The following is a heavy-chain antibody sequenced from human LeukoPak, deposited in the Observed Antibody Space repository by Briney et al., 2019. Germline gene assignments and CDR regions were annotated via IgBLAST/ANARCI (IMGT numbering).Heavy chain of an antibody. Sequence: PSETLSLTCAVSGYSISSGYYWSWIRQPPGKGLEWIGYIYYSGSTNYNPSLKSRVTISVDTSKNQFSLKLSSVTAADTAVYYCARKPDYYDSSGYPGGFDYWGQGTLVTVSS. V-gene: IGHV4-61*01. CDR1: GYSISSGYY. D-gene: IGHD3-22*01. CDR2: IYYSGST. J-gene: IGHJ4*02. CDR3: ARKPDYYDSSGYPGGFDY.